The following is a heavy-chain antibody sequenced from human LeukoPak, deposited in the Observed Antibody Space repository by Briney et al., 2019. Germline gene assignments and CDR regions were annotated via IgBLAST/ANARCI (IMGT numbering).Heavy chain of an antibody. J-gene: IGHJ4*02. CDR3: ARDQGGLYDY. V-gene: IGHV4-34*01. D-gene: IGHD1-26*01. CDR2: INHSGST. Sequence: PSETLSLTCAVYGGSFSGYYWSWIRQPPGKGLEWIGEINHSGSTNYNPSLKSRVTISVDTSKNQFSLKLSSVTAADTAVYYCARDQGGLYDYWGPGIVVTVSS. CDR1: GGSFSGYY.